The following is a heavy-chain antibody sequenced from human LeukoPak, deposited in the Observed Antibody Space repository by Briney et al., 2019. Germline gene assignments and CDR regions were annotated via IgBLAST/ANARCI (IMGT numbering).Heavy chain of an antibody. J-gene: IGHJ4*02. Sequence: SETLSLTCAVYGGSFSGYYWSWIRQPPGKGLEWIGGINHSGSTNYNPSLKSRVTISVDTSKNQFSLKLSSVTAADTAVYYCARGLLYYYDKAPVDYWGQGTLVTVSS. CDR2: INHSGST. CDR1: GGSFSGYY. D-gene: IGHD3-22*01. CDR3: ARGLLYYYDKAPVDY. V-gene: IGHV4-34*01.